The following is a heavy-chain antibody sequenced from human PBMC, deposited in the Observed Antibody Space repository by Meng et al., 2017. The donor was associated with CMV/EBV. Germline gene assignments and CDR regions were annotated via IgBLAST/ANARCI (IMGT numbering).Heavy chain of an antibody. J-gene: IGHJ6*02. D-gene: IGHD6-6*01. CDR3: ARLERLLVHPYYYYGMDV. CDR1: GFTFSSYT. Sequence: GGSLRLSCAASGFTFSSYTMNWVRQAPGKGLVWVSRINSDGSSTSYADSVKGRFTISRDNAKNTLYLQMNSLRAEDTAVYYCARLERLLVHPYYYYGMDVWGQGTTVTVSS. V-gene: IGHV3-74*01. CDR2: INSDGSST.